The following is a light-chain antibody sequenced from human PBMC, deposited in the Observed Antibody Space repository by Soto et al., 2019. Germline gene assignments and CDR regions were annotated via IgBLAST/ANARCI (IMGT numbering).Light chain of an antibody. V-gene: IGLV2-14*01. J-gene: IGLJ1*01. CDR3: TSYGGRNTPYV. CDR2: DVS. Sequence: QSVLTQPASVSGSPGQSIAISCTGTSSDVGGYDYVSWYQQHPGKAPKLMISDVSNRPSGVSNRFSGSKSGNTASLTISGLQAEDEADYYCTSYGGRNTPYVFVTGTKVTVL. CDR1: SSDVGGYDY.